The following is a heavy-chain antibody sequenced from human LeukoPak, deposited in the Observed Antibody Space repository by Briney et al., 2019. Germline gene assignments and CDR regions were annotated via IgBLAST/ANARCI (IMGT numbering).Heavy chain of an antibody. V-gene: IGHV3-11*06. Sequence: GGSPRLSCAASGFTFSDYYMSWIRQAPGKGLEWVSYISSSSIYTNYADSVKGRFTISRDNAKNSLYLQMNSLRAEDTAVYYCARDPHDCSGGSCYAQYYFDYWGQGTLVTVSS. CDR1: GFTFSDYY. J-gene: IGHJ4*02. CDR3: ARDPHDCSGGSCYAQYYFDY. D-gene: IGHD2-15*01. CDR2: ISSSSIYT.